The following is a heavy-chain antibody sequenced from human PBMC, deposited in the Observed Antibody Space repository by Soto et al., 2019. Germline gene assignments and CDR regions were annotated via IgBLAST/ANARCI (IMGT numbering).Heavy chain of an antibody. CDR2: ISHTGDT. CDR3: AGGPDYGDYDA. Sequence: QVQLRQWGAGLLKPSETLSLTCNVSGGSFSDYQWTWIRQSPDKGLEWIGEISHTGDTNSKPSLRSRLTMSVDTSKRQFSLRLSSVTSADTAVYFCAGGPDYGDYDAWGQGTLVTVSS. D-gene: IGHD4-17*01. J-gene: IGHJ5*02. CDR1: GGSFSDYQ. V-gene: IGHV4-34*01.